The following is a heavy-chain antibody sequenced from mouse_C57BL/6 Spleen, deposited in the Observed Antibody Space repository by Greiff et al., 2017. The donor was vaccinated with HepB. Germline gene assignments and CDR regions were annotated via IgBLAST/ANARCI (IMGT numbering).Heavy chain of an antibody. Sequence: VKLMESGAELVKPGASVKISCKASGYAFSSYWMNWVKQRPGKGLEWIGQIYPGDGDTNYNGKFKGKATLTADKSSSTAYMQLSSLTSEDSAVYFCARTFTTVVATGAMDYWGQGTSVTVSS. D-gene: IGHD1-1*01. CDR3: ARTFTTVVATGAMDY. CDR2: IYPGDGDT. CDR1: GYAFSSYW. J-gene: IGHJ4*01. V-gene: IGHV1-80*01.